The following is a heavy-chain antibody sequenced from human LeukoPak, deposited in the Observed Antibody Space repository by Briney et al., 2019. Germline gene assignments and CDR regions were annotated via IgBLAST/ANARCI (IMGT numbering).Heavy chain of an antibody. Sequence: AGGSLRLSCVASGFTFSSYWMHWVRHTPGKGLAWVSRIKNDGSSTDYADSVKGRFTISRDNARNTLYLQMNSLKAEDTAIYYCATSAAAPGNFWGQGTLVTVSS. CDR2: IKNDGSST. D-gene: IGHD6-13*01. J-gene: IGHJ4*02. CDR3: ATSAAAPGNF. V-gene: IGHV3-74*01. CDR1: GFTFSSYW.